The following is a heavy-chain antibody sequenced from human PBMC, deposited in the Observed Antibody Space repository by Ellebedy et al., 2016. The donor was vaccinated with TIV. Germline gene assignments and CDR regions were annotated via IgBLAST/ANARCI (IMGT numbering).Heavy chain of an antibody. Sequence: AASVKVSCKASGGTFSSYAISWVRQAPGQGLEWMGRIIPILGIANYAQKFQGRVTITADKSTSTAYMELSSLRSEDTAVYYCASGAKSYYFDGDYIDYFDYWGQGTLVTVSS. J-gene: IGHJ4*02. CDR3: ASGAKSYYFDGDYIDYFDY. CDR1: GGTFSSYA. CDR2: IIPILGIA. D-gene: IGHD4-17*01. V-gene: IGHV1-69*04.